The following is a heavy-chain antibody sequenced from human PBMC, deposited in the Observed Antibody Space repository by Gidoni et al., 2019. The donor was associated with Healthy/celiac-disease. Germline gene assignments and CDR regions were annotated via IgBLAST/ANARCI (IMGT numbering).Heavy chain of an antibody. J-gene: IGHJ5*02. V-gene: IGHV1-69*01. D-gene: IGHD3-3*01. Sequence: QVQLVQSGAEVKKPGSSVKVSCQASGGPFSSYAISWVRQAPGQGLEWMGGIIPIFGTANYAQKFQGRVTITADESTSTAYMELSSLRSEDTAVYYCARGGLDYDFWSGYKGWFDPWGQGTLVTVSS. CDR3: ARGGLDYDFWSGYKGWFDP. CDR2: IIPIFGTA. CDR1: GGPFSSYA.